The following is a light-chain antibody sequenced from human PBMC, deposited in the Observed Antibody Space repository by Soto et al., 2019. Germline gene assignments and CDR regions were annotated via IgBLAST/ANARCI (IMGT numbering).Light chain of an antibody. CDR1: QSVTKS. Sequence: EIVLTQSQATLSLSPGETATLSCRDSQSVTKSLAWYQQKPGQAPRLLIFATSHRATDIPTRFSGSGSETDFTLTISSLEPEDFAVYCCQQRSDWPPSLPFGGGTKGEIK. V-gene: IGKV3-11*01. CDR2: ATS. J-gene: IGKJ4*01. CDR3: QQRSDWPPSLP.